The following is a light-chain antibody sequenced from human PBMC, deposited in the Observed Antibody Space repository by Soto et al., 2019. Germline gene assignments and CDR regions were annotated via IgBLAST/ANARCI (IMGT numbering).Light chain of an antibody. Sequence: EIVLTQSPGTLSLSPGERATLSCRASQSVDSRYLAWYQQKPGQAPRLLIYAVSSRATGIPDRFSGSGSGTDFTLTISRLEPEDFAEYYGQQYGNSPRYSFGQGTKLELK. J-gene: IGKJ2*03. CDR1: QSVDSRY. CDR3: QQYGNSPRYS. V-gene: IGKV3-20*01. CDR2: AVS.